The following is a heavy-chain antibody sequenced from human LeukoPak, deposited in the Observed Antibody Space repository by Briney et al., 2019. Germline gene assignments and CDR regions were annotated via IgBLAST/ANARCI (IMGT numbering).Heavy chain of an antibody. V-gene: IGHV1-46*01. CDR2: IDPSGGST. CDR1: GYTFTNFY. J-gene: IGHJ3*02. Sequence: ASVKVSCKASGYTFTNFYMHWVRQAPGQGPEGMGRIDPSGGSTYYAQKFQGRVTMTRDTSTSTVYMELSSLRSEDTAVYYCARIGRRPSDAFDIWGRGTVVTVSS. D-gene: IGHD1-1*01. CDR3: ARIGRRPSDAFDI.